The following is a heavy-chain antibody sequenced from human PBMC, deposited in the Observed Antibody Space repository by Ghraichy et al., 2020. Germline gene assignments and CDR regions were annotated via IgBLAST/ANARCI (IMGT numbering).Heavy chain of an antibody. Sequence: GGSLRLSCAASGFTFSSYAMHWVRQAPGKGLEWVSALSDSGRSTYYADSVKGRFTISRDNSQSTLYLQMNSLRAEDTAVYYCAKDSKLRYFDWSLDFWGQGTLFTVSS. J-gene: IGHJ4*02. CDR1: GFTFSSYA. CDR3: AKDSKLRYFDWSLDF. D-gene: IGHD3-9*01. V-gene: IGHV3-23*01. CDR2: LSDSGRST.